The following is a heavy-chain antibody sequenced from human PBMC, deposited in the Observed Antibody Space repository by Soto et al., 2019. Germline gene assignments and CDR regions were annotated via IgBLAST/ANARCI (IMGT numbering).Heavy chain of an antibody. J-gene: IGHJ4*02. Sequence: SQTLSLTCAMSGDSVSSHSAAWNWIRQSPSRGLEWLGRTYYRSKWYNEYAVSVKSRITINPDTSKNQFSLQLNSVTPEDTAVYYCARSSIAVAGFDYWGQGTPVTVSS. CDR3: ARSSIAVAGFDY. CDR1: GDSVSSHSAA. D-gene: IGHD6-19*01. CDR2: TYYRSKWYN. V-gene: IGHV6-1*01.